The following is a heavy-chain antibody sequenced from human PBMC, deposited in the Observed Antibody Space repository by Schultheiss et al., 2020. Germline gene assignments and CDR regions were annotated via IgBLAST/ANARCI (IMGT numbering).Heavy chain of an antibody. D-gene: IGHD3-3*01. CDR3: AREGRYDFSLDRSFDY. V-gene: IGHV3-30-3*01. CDR2: ISYDGSNK. J-gene: IGHJ4*02. Sequence: GESLKISCAASGFTFSSYAMHWVRQAPGKGLEWVAVISYDGSNKYYADSVKGRFTISRDNSKNTLYLQMNSLRAEDTAVYYCAREGRYDFSLDRSFDYWGQGTLVTVSS. CDR1: GFTFSSYA.